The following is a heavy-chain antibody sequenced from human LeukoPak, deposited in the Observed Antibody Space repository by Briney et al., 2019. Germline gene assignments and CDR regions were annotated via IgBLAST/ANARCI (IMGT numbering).Heavy chain of an antibody. CDR1: GGSISSSSYY. CDR2: IYYSGST. CDR3: ARLIRPLWLGELPHNTGFDY. V-gene: IGHV4-39*01. D-gene: IGHD3-10*01. Sequence: SETLSLTCTVSGGSISSSSYYWGWIRQPPGKGLEWIGSIYYSGSTYYNPSLKSRVTISVDTSKNQFSLKLSSVTAADTAVYYCARLIRPLWLGELPHNTGFDYWGQGTLVTVSS. J-gene: IGHJ4*02.